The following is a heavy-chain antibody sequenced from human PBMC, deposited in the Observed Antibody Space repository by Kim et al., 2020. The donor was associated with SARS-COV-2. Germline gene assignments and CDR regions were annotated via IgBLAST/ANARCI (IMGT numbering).Heavy chain of an antibody. D-gene: IGHD6-19*01. J-gene: IGHJ4*02. CDR3: ARPSSSGWSSFDY. Sequence: GESLKISCKGSGYSFTTNWIGWVRQMPGKGLEWMWIIYPGDSDTRYSPSFQGQVTISADKSIRTAYLQWSSLKASDTAMYYCARPSSSGWSSFDYWGQGTLVTVSS. CDR1: GYSFTTNW. V-gene: IGHV5-51*01. CDR2: IYPGDSDT.